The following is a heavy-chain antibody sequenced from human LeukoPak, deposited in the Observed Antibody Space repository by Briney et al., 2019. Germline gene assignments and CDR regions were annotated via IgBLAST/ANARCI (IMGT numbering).Heavy chain of an antibody. V-gene: IGHV3-33*01. CDR3: ARDTPPYYYDSSGYYP. J-gene: IGHJ5*02. D-gene: IGHD3-22*01. CDR2: IWKDGINK. Sequence: GGSLRLSCAASGFTFRSYGMHWVRQAPGKGLEWVAVIWKDGINKYYADSVKGRFTISRDNSKNTLYLQMNSLRAEDTAVYYCARDTPPYYYDSSGYYPWGQGTLVTVSS. CDR1: GFTFRSYG.